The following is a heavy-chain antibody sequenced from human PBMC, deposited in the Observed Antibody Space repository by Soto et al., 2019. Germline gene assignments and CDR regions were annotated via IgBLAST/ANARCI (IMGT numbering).Heavy chain of an antibody. CDR1: GFTVSSNY. CDR3: ARDIPPSRKGVTRSTDYYYMDV. V-gene: IGHV3-53*04. D-gene: IGHD3-3*01. Sequence: GGSLRLSCAASGFTVSSNYMSWVRQAPGKGLEWVSVIYSGGSTYYADSVKGRFTISRHNSKNTLYLQMNSLRAEDTAVYYCARDIPPSRKGVTRSTDYYYMDVWGKGTTVTVSS. CDR2: IYSGGST. J-gene: IGHJ6*03.